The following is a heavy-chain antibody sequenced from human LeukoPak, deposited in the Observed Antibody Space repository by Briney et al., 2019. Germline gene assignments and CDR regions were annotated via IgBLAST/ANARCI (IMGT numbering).Heavy chain of an antibody. D-gene: IGHD3-10*01. J-gene: IGHJ4*02. V-gene: IGHV4-39*01. CDR2: IYYSGST. Sequence: SETLSLTCTVSGGSISGSSYYWGWIRQPPGKGLEWIGSIYYSGSTYYNPSLKSRVTISVDTSKNQFSLKLSSVTAADTAVYYCAAITMVRGQVSYWGQGTLVTVSS. CDR3: AAITMVRGQVSY. CDR1: GGSISGSSYY.